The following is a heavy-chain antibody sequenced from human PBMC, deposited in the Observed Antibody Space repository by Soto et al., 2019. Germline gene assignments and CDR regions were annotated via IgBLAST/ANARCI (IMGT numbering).Heavy chain of an antibody. V-gene: IGHV1-8*01. CDR1: GYTFTSYD. D-gene: IGHD3-3*01. Sequence: ASVKVSCKASGYTFTSYDINWVRQATGQGLEWMGWMNPNSGNTGYAQKFQGRVTMTRNTSISPAYMELSSLRSEDTAVYYCARGWRFLEWLPPPCDYWGQGTLVTVSS. CDR2: MNPNSGNT. J-gene: IGHJ4*02. CDR3: ARGWRFLEWLPPPCDY.